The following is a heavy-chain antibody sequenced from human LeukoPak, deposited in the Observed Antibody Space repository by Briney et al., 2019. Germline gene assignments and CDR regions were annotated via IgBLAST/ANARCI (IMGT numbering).Heavy chain of an antibody. CDR3: ARGSARTGMDV. J-gene: IGHJ6*02. V-gene: IGHV3-66*01. Sequence: GGSLRPSCAASGFTVSSNYMSWVRQAPGKGLEWVSVIYSSGSTYYADSVKGRFTISRDNSKNTLYLQMNSLRAEDTAVYYCARGSARTGMDVWGQGTTVTVSS. CDR2: IYSSGST. CDR1: GFTVSSNY.